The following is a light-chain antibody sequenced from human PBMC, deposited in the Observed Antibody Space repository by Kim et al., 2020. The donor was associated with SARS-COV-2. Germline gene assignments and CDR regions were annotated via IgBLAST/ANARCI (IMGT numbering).Light chain of an antibody. Sequence: PGERATLSCGASQIVSSTYLAWYQQKPGRAPRLLVYDASSRATGIPDRFSGSGSGTDFTLTISRLEPEDFAMYYCQQYGSSPVTFGGGTKVDIK. V-gene: IGKV3D-20*01. CDR3: QQYGSSPVT. CDR2: DAS. CDR1: QIVSSTY. J-gene: IGKJ4*01.